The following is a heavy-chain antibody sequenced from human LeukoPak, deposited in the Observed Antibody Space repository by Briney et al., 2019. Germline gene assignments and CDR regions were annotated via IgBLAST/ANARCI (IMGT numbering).Heavy chain of an antibody. D-gene: IGHD4-17*01. CDR1: GGSFSGYY. CDR3: AREDIIYGDYAPDAFDI. CDR2: INHSGST. Sequence: PSETLSLTCAVYGGSFSGYYWSWIRQPPGKGLEWIGEINHSGSTYYNPSLKSRVTISVDTSKNQFSLKLSSVTAADTAVYYCAREDIIYGDYAPDAFDIWGQGTMVTVSS. V-gene: IGHV4-34*01. J-gene: IGHJ3*02.